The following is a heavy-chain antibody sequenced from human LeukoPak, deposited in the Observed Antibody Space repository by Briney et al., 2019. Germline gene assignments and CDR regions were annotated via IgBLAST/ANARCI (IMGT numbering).Heavy chain of an antibody. J-gene: IGHJ4*02. CDR3: YYYDSSGYEPLDY. V-gene: IGHV3-49*03. CDR1: GFTFGDYA. CDR2: IRSKAYGGTT. Sequence: PGRSLRLSCTASGFTFGDYAMSWFRQAPGKGLEWVGFIRSKAYGGTTEYAASVKGRFTISRDDSKSIAHLQMNSLKTEDTAVYYCYYYDSSGYEPLDYWGQGILVTVSS. D-gene: IGHD3-22*01.